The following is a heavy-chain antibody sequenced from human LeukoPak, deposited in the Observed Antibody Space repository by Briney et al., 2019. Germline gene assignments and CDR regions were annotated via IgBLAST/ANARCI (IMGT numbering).Heavy chain of an antibody. CDR1: GGSISSYF. Sequence: SETLSLTCTVSGGSISSYFWSWIRQPAGKGLEWIGRIYTSGSTNYNPSLKSRVTISVDTSKNQFSLKLSSVTAADTAVYYCASAVFGSSWYVEYFQHWGQGTLVTVSS. CDR3: ASAVFGSSWYVEYFQH. D-gene: IGHD6-13*01. CDR2: IYTSGST. J-gene: IGHJ1*01. V-gene: IGHV4-4*07.